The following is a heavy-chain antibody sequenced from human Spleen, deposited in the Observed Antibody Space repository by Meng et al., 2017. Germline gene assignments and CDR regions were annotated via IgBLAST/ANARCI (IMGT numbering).Heavy chain of an antibody. CDR1: GFSLTTSGVG. V-gene: IGHV2-5*02. CDR3: AHFYTSHAYDFPGFDN. CDR2: TDWDGDN. D-gene: IGHD2-2*01. J-gene: IGHJ4*02. Sequence: QVPLNESGPTRANPRQAIPLASPFSGFSLTTSGVGGGLVRWPPGKALEWLALTDWDGDNRYSPYLTKRLTITQDTSKNQVVLTMTNMDLVDTATYDCAHFYTSHAYDFPGFDNWGQGTLVTVSS.